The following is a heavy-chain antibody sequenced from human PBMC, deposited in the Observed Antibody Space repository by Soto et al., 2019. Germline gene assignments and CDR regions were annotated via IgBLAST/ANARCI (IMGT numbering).Heavy chain of an antibody. D-gene: IGHD3-9*01. Sequence: GGSLRLSCAASGFTFSSYGMHWVRQAPGKGLEWVAVIWYDGSNKYYADSVKGRFTISRDNSKNTLYLQMNSLRAEDTAVYYCARGEGDYYDILTGYYIKSAFDIWGQGTMVTVSS. V-gene: IGHV3-33*01. J-gene: IGHJ3*02. CDR1: GFTFSSYG. CDR2: IWYDGSNK. CDR3: ARGEGDYYDILTGYYIKSAFDI.